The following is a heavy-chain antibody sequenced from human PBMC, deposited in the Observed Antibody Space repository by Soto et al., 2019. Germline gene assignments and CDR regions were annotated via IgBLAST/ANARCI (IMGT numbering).Heavy chain of an antibody. V-gene: IGHV4-30-4*01. Sequence: QVQLQESGPGLVKPSQTLSLTCTVSGGSISTGNYYWSWIRQPPGKGLEWIGYIHYSGSTYSNPSLKSRLTISVDTSKNQFSLKLSSVTAADTAVYYCARARGGETRLRGFWDYWGQGTLVTVSS. D-gene: IGHD3-16*01. J-gene: IGHJ4*02. CDR2: IHYSGST. CDR3: ARARGGETRLRGFWDY. CDR1: GGSISTGNYY.